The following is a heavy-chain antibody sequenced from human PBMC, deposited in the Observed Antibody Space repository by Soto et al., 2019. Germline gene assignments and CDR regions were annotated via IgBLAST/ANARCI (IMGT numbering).Heavy chain of an antibody. Sequence: ERLSLSWSVYGASVSNQYWSWVRQPAGKRLEWIGYIYYTGTHDYNPSLRGRATISVDTSKDQFSLKRTSATAADTAVYYCARDRHRHSSGLPSFDPWGQGILVTVYS. J-gene: IGHJ5*02. D-gene: IGHD3-22*01. CDR1: GASVSNQY. CDR2: IYYTGTH. CDR3: ARDRHRHSSGLPSFDP. V-gene: IGHV4-59*02.